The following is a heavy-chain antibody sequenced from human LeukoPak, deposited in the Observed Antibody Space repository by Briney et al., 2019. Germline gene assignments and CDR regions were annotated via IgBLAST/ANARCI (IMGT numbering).Heavy chain of an antibody. J-gene: IGHJ4*02. CDR1: GGSISSGGYY. CDR2: IYYSGST. D-gene: IGHD2-15*01. Sequence: PSETLSLTCTVSGGSISSGGYYWSWIRQHPGKGLEWIGYIYYSGSTYYNPSLKSRVTISVDTSKNQFSLKLSSVTAADTAVYYCARGSRPAATNSEDYWGQGTLVTVSS. CDR3: ARGSRPAATNSEDY. V-gene: IGHV4-31*03.